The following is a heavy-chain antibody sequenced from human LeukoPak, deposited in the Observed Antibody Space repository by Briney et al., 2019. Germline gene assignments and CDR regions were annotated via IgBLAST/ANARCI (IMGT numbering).Heavy chain of an antibody. CDR3: ARASTVVTPLAY. V-gene: IGHV1-46*01. CDR1: GYTFTSYY. J-gene: IGHJ4*02. CDR2: INPSGGST. Sequence: ASVKVSCKASGYTFTSYYMHWVRQAPGQGLEWIGIINPSGGSTSYAQKFRGRVTMTRDTSTSTVYMELSSLRSEDTAVYYCARASTVVTPLAYWGQGTLVTVSS. D-gene: IGHD4-23*01.